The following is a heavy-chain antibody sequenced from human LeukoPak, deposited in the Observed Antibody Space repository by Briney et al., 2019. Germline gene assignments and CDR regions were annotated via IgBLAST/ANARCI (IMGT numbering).Heavy chain of an antibody. V-gene: IGHV3-53*01. CDR2: IYSGGST. J-gene: IGHJ4*02. CDR3: ARKGIAAAGTMLDY. D-gene: IGHD6-13*01. Sequence: GGSLRLSCAASGFTFSSYWMHWVRQAPGKGLEWVSVIYSGGSTYYADSVKGRFTISRDNSKNTLYLQMNSLRAEDTAVYYCARKGIAAAGTMLDYWGQGTLVTVSS. CDR1: GFTFSSYW.